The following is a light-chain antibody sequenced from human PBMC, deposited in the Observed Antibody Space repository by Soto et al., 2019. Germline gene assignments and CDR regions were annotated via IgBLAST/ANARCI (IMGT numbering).Light chain of an antibody. J-gene: IGKJ1*01. Sequence: DIPLTQSPSSLSASVGDRVTIICRASQSISSYLNWYHQKPGKAPKLPTYAAPSLQSGVPSSSSASGPGPEFTLTISSLQPDDFATYSCQQYNSYSVTFGQGTKVDI. CDR3: QQYNSYSVT. CDR2: AAP. V-gene: IGKV1-5*02. CDR1: QSISSY.